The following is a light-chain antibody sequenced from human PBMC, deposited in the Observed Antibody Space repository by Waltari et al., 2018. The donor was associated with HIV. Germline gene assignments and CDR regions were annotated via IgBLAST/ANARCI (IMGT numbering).Light chain of an antibody. Sequence: QSALTQSASVSGSPGQSITISCTGTSSDVGGYNYVPWYQQHPGKAPKLLIYNVSNRPSGVSNRFSGSKSGNTASLTISGLQAEDEAEYYCSSYTCSNTVIFGGGTRVTVL. CDR2: NVS. J-gene: IGLJ2*01. CDR3: SSYTCSNTVI. CDR1: SSDVGGYNY. V-gene: IGLV2-14*01.